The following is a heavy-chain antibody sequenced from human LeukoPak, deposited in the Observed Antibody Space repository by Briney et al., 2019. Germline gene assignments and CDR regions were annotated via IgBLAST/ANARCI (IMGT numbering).Heavy chain of an antibody. V-gene: IGHV4-61*08. CDR3: ATSLPYNWLDP. D-gene: IGHD3-16*02. Sequence: SETLSLTCAVSGGSIGSGAYYWSWIRQPPGKGLEWIGYIYYSGSTNYNPSLKSRVTISVDASKNQFSLKLSSVTAADTAVYYCATSLPYNWLDPWGQGTLVTVSS. CDR2: IYYSGST. J-gene: IGHJ5*02. CDR1: GGSIGSGAYY.